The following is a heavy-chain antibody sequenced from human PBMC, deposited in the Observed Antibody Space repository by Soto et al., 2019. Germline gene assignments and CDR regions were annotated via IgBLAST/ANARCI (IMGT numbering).Heavy chain of an antibody. D-gene: IGHD3-10*01. Sequence: QVPLVQSGAEVKKPGASVKVSCKASGYTFTSYGISWVRQAPGQGLEWMGWISAYNGNTNYAQKLQGRVTMTTDTSTSTAYMELRSLRSDDTAVYYCARSERGFGELSVDFDYWGQGTLVTVSS. CDR2: ISAYNGNT. V-gene: IGHV1-18*04. CDR3: ARSERGFGELSVDFDY. CDR1: GYTFTSYG. J-gene: IGHJ4*02.